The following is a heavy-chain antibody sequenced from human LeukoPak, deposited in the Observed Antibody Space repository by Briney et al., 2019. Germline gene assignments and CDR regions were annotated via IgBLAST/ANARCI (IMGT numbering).Heavy chain of an antibody. J-gene: IGHJ4*02. Sequence: SVKVSCKASGGTFSSYAISWVRQAPGQGLEWMGGIIPIFGTANYAQKFQGRVTITADESTDTAYMELSSLRSEDTAVYYCARDPLGDCSSTSCYSYWGQGTLVTVSS. D-gene: IGHD2-2*02. V-gene: IGHV1-69*01. CDR1: GGTFSSYA. CDR2: IIPIFGTA. CDR3: ARDPLGDCSSTSCYSY.